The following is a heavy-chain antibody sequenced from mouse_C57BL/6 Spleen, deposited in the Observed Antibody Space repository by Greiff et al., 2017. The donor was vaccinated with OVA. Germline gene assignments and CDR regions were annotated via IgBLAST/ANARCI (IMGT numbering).Heavy chain of an antibody. V-gene: IGHV1-62-2*01. D-gene: IGHD1-1*01. CDR3: ARHEEDYYGSSYNAMDY. CDR1: GYTFTEYT. J-gene: IGHJ4*01. CDR2: FYPGSGSI. Sequence: QVQLKESGAELVKPGASVKLSCKASGYTFTEYTIHWVKQRSGQGLEWIGWFYPGSGSIKYNEKFKDKATLTADKSSSTVYMELSRLTSEDSAVYFCARHEEDYYGSSYNAMDYWGQGTSVTVSS.